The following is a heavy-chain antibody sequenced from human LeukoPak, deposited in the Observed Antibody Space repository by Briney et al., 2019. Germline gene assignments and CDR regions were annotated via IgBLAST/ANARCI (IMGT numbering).Heavy chain of an antibody. CDR1: GYSFTSYW. D-gene: IGHD5-24*01. CDR3: ARQRDGYHLKDLGFDY. J-gene: IGHJ4*02. V-gene: IGHV5-51*01. CDR2: IYPGDSDT. Sequence: GESLKISCKGSGYSFTSYWIGWVRQMPGKGLEWMGIIYPGDSDTRYSPSFQGQVTISADKSISTAYLQWSSLKASDTAMYYCARQRDGYHLKDLGFDYWGQGTLVTVSS.